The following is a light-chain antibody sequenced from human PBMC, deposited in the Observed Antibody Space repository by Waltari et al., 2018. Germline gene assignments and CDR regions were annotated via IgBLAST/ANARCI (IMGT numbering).Light chain of an antibody. J-gene: IGLJ2*01. CDR1: GSAIDDSDF. CDR2: YVT. V-gene: IGLV2-14*03. CDR3: TSQALDGVVL. Sequence: QSALTQPASVSGSPGQSITISCTGIGSAIDDSDFVSWYQHQPGKGPRVIIFYVTNRPSGISHRFSASKSANTASLTSSGLQPEDEGDYYCTSQALDGVVLFGGGTQVTV.